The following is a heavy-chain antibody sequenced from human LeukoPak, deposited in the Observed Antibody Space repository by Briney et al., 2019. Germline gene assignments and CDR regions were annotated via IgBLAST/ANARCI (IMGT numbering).Heavy chain of an antibody. CDR2: ISDVCLST. Sequence: GGSLRLSCAASGFTFTSNAMTWVRQAPGKGLEWVSVISDVCLSTYYADSVKGRFTISRDNFKNTLYLQMNSLRAEDTAVYYCAAEYYDILTGSNYYYGMDVWGQGTTVTVSS. CDR1: GFTFTSNA. V-gene: IGHV3-23*01. D-gene: IGHD3-9*01. J-gene: IGHJ6*02. CDR3: AAEYYDILTGSNYYYGMDV.